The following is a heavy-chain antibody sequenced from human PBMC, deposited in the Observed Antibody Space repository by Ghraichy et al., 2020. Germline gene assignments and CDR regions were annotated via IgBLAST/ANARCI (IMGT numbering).Heavy chain of an antibody. V-gene: IGHV3-72*01. CDR1: GFTFSDHY. D-gene: IGHD5-18*01. CDR2: IRNKANSYTT. CDR3: ARGYRGVDS. J-gene: IGHJ4*02. Sequence: GGSLRLSCAASGFTFSDHYMDWARQAPGKGLEWVGRIRNKANSYTTQYAASVKGRFTISRNDSKNSLYLQMNSLKTEDTAVYYCARGYRGVDSWGQGTLVTVSS.